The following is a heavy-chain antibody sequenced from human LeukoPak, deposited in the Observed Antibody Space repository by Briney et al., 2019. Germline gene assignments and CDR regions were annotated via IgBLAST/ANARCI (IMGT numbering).Heavy chain of an antibody. CDR1: GFTFSSYA. Sequence: GRSLRLSCAASGFTFSSYAMHRVRQAPGKGLEWVAVISYDGSNKYYADSVKGRFTISRDNSKNTLYLQMNSLRAEDTAVYYCARNWGSVYYDSSGILDYWGQGTLVTVSS. V-gene: IGHV3-30-3*01. D-gene: IGHD3-22*01. CDR3: ARNWGSVYYDSSGILDY. CDR2: ISYDGSNK. J-gene: IGHJ4*02.